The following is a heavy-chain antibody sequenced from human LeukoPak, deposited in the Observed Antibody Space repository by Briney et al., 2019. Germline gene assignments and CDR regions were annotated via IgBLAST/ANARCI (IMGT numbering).Heavy chain of an antibody. CDR2: TSAYTGNT. J-gene: IGHJ4*02. CDR3: ARGGGVVVVINRDY. V-gene: IGHV1-18*03. D-gene: IGHD3-22*01. CDR1: GYTLSSHG. Sequence: ASVTVSCTASGYTLSSHGISWVRQAPGQGLEWMGWTSAYTGNTKYAQKFQGRVTMTTDTSTSTAYMELRSPTADDMAVYYCARGGGVVVVINRDYWGQGTLVSVSS.